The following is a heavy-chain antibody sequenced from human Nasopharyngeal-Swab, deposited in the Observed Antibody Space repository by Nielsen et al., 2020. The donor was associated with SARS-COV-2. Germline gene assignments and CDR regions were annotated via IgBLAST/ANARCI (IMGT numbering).Heavy chain of an antibody. Sequence: ASVKVSCTVSGYTLAELSMHWVRQAPGQGLEWMGWISVYNADTNYAQKLQGRVSMTTDTSTSTAYMELKSLRSDDPAVYYCARDIEEWLVVPSLSFDYWGQGTLVTVSS. CDR1: GYTLAELS. CDR2: ISVYNADT. D-gene: IGHD3-3*01. CDR3: ARDIEEWLVVPSLSFDY. J-gene: IGHJ4*02. V-gene: IGHV1-18*01.